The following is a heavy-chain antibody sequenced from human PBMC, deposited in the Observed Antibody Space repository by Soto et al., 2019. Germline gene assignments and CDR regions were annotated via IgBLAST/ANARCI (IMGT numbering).Heavy chain of an antibody. V-gene: IGHV2-5*02. J-gene: IGHJ6*02. CDR1: GFSLSTSGVG. CDR3: VQSRCGGDCLQSYSSHYYYGMDV. CDR2: IYWDDDK. Sequence: QITLKESGPPLVKPTQTLTLTCTFSGFSLSTSGVGVGWIRQPPGKALEWLALIYWDDDKRYSPSLQSRLTITKYTSKKQVVLTMTHMDPVATATYYCVQSRCGGDCLQSYSSHYYYGMDVWGQGTTVTVS. D-gene: IGHD2-21*02.